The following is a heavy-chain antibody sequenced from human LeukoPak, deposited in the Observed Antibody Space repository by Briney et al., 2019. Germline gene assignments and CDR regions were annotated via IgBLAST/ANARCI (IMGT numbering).Heavy chain of an antibody. CDR3: ARDRRCSGGSCPPGKGGLGY. CDR1: GYSISSGDY. D-gene: IGHD2-15*01. J-gene: IGHJ4*02. CDR2: IYHSGST. V-gene: IGHV4-38-2*02. Sequence: PSETLSLTCTVSGYSISSGDYWGWIRQPPGKGLEWIGSIYHSGSTYYNPSLKSRVTISVDTSKNQFSLKLSSVTAADTAVYYCARDRRCSGGSCPPGKGGLGYWGQGTLVTVSS.